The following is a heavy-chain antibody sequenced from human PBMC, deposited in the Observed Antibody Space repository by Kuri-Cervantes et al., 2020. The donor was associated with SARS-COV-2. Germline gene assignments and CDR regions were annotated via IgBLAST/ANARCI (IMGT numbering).Heavy chain of an antibody. J-gene: IGHJ3*02. Sequence: ESLKISCTVSGGSISSYYWSWIRQPAGKGLEWIGRIYTSGSTNYNPSLKSRVTMSVDTSKNQFSLKLSSVTAADTAVYYCARHLQYCSGASCYSGFDAFDIWGQGTMVTVSS. CDR3: ARHLQYCSGASCYSGFDAFDI. CDR1: GGSISSYY. D-gene: IGHD2-15*01. V-gene: IGHV4-4*07. CDR2: IYTSGST.